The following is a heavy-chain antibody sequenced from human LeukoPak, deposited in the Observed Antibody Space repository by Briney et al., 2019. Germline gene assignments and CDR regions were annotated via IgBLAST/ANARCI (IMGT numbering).Heavy chain of an antibody. D-gene: IGHD1-26*01. J-gene: IGHJ4*02. CDR3: ARVSGSYLPDY. V-gene: IGHV4-34*01. CDR1: GGSFSGYY. Sequence: SETLSLTCAVYGGSFSGYYWSWIRQPPGKGLEWIGEINHSGSTNSNPSLKSRVTISVDTSKNQFSLKLSSVTAADTAVYYCARVSGSYLPDYWGQGTLVTVSS. CDR2: INHSGST.